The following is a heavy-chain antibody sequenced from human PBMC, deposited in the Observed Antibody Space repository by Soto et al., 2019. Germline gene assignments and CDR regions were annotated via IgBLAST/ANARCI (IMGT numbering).Heavy chain of an antibody. V-gene: IGHV4-59*08. Sequence: SETLSLTCTVSGGSIGSYHWSWIRQPPGKGLEWIGYIHYSGITNYNPSLKSRVTISVDTSKNQFSLKLRSVTAADTAVYYCARHDGFSSGWIFDYWGHGTLVTVPQ. CDR2: IHYSGIT. CDR1: GGSIGSYH. CDR3: ARHDGFSSGWIFDY. D-gene: IGHD6-19*01. J-gene: IGHJ4*01.